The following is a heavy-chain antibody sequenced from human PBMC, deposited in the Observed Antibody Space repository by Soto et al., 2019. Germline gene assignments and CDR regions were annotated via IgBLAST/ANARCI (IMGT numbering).Heavy chain of an antibody. V-gene: IGHV3-30*18. CDR1: GFTFSSYG. CDR2: ISYDGSNK. Sequence: GGSLRLSCAASGFTFSSYGMHWVRQAPGKGLEWVAVISYDGSNKYYADSVKGRFTISRDNSKNTLYLQMNSLRAEDTAVYYCAKDRGIVGATPYYGMDVWGQGTTVTVSS. D-gene: IGHD1-26*01. J-gene: IGHJ6*02. CDR3: AKDRGIVGATPYYGMDV.